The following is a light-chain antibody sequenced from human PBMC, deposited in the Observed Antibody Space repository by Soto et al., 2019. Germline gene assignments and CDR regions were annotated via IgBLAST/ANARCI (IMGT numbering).Light chain of an antibody. CDR3: QKFNTAPLT. V-gene: IGKV1-27*01. J-gene: IGKJ5*01. CDR2: SAS. Sequence: DIQMTQSPSSLSASVGDRVTITCRASQDISVYLAWYQQKPGKVPKLLIYSASTLQSEVPSQFSGSGSGTDFTLTISSLQPEDVATYFCQKFNTAPLTFGQGTRLEIK. CDR1: QDISVY.